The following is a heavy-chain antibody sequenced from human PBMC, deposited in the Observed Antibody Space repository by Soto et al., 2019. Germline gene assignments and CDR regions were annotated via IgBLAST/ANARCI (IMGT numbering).Heavy chain of an antibody. V-gene: IGHV2-5*02. D-gene: IGHD3-9*01. Sequence: SGPTLVNPTQTLTLTCTVSGFSLSTHGVGVGWIRQPPGKALEWLGLIYWDCDRHYSPSLKNRLTITKDTSKKQVVLTMTNMDPVDTATYYCVRRAFDHYDILTGLDYWGLGTLVTVSS. CDR3: VRRAFDHYDILTGLDY. CDR2: IYWDCDR. J-gene: IGHJ4*02. CDR1: GFSLSTHGVG.